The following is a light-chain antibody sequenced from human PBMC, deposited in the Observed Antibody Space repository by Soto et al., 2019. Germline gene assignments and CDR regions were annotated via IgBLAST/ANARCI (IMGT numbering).Light chain of an antibody. J-gene: IGKJ1*01. CDR3: YQYNNWPT. Sequence: EIVMMQSPATLSVSPGERATLSCRTSQSVNTNLAWYQHKPGQSPRLLIYGASTRATTTPGRFSGSGSGTEFTLTISSLQSEDFAVYFCYQYNNWPTFGQGTKVGI. CDR2: GAS. V-gene: IGKV3D-15*01. CDR1: QSVNTN.